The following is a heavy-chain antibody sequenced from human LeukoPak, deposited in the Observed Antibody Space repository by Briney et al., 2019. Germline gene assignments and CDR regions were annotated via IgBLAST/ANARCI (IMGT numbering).Heavy chain of an antibody. CDR3: ARGSNYAVFDY. CDR1: GGSISSGGYY. J-gene: IGHJ4*02. V-gene: IGHV4-31*03. Sequence: SETLSLTCTVSGGSISSGGYYWSWIRQHPGKGLEWIGYIYYSGSTYYNPSLKSRVTISVDTSKNQFSLKLSSVTAADTAVYHCARGSNYAVFDYWGQGTLVTVSS. D-gene: IGHD4-11*01. CDR2: IYYSGST.